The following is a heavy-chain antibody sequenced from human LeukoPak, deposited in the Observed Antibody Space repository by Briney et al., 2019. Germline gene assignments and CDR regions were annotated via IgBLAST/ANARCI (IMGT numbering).Heavy chain of an antibody. CDR3: AKARTTVPTFDY. CDR2: ISSSSSTI. D-gene: IGHD4-17*01. J-gene: IGHJ4*02. Sequence: GGSLRLSCAASGFTFSSYSMNWVRQAPGKGLEWVSYISSSSSTIYYADSVKGRFTISRDNSKNTLYLQMNSLRAEDTAVYYCAKARTTVPTFDYWGQGTLVTVSS. V-gene: IGHV3-48*01. CDR1: GFTFSSYS.